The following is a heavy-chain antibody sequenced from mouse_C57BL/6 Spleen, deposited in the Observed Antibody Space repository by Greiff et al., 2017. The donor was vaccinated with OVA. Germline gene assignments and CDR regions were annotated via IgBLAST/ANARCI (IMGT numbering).Heavy chain of an antibody. D-gene: IGHD1-1*01. CDR2: IDPSDSYT. CDR1: GYTFTSYW. Sequence: VQLQQPGAELVRPGTSVKLSCKASGYTFTSYWMHWVKQRPGQGLEWIGVIDPSDSYTNYNQKFKGKATLTVDTSSSTAYMQLSSLTSEDSAVYYCARLGIHYYGSSSYWYFDVWGTGTTVTVSS. CDR3: ARLGIHYYGSSSYWYFDV. V-gene: IGHV1-59*01. J-gene: IGHJ1*03.